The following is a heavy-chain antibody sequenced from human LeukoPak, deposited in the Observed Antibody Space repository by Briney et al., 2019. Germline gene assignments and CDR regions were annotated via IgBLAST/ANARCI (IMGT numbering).Heavy chain of an antibody. J-gene: IGHJ4*02. CDR1: GDSVFSNNVA. Sequence: SQTLSLTCAISGDSVFSNNVAWNWIRQSPSRGLEWLGRTYYRSKWFDEYPPSVRGRVTINPDTSKNQFSLQLNSVTPEDTAVYYCVREDRLEHFDYWGQGTLVTVSS. CDR3: VREDRLEHFDY. CDR2: TYYRSKWFD. V-gene: IGHV6-1*01.